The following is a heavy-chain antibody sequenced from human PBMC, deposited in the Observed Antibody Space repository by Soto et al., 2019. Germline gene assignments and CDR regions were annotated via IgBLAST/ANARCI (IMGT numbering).Heavy chain of an antibody. J-gene: IGHJ4*02. Sequence: ASVKVSCKASVGTFSSYAISWVRQAPGQGLEWMGGIIPIFGTANYAQKFQGRVTITADESTSTAYMELSSLRSEDTAVYYCASPYYDYVWGSYRPQIFDYWGQGTLVTVSS. D-gene: IGHD3-16*02. CDR3: ASPYYDYVWGSYRPQIFDY. CDR2: IIPIFGTA. V-gene: IGHV1-69*01. CDR1: VGTFSSYA.